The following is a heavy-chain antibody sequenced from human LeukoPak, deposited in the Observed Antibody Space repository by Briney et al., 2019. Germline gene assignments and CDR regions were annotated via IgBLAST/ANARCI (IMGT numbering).Heavy chain of an antibody. J-gene: IGHJ3*02. V-gene: IGHV4-34*01. CDR2: INHSGST. CDR1: GGSFSGYY. D-gene: IGHD2-8*01. CDR3: ARSIVLPAFDI. Sequence: SETLSLTCAVYGGSFSGYYWSWIRQPPGKGLEWIGEINHSGSTNYNPSLKSRVTISVDTSKNQFSLKLSSVTAADTAVYYCARSIVLPAFDIWGQGTMVTVSS.